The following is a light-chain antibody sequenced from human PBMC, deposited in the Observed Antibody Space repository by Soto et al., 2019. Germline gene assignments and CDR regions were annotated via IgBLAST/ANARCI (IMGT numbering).Light chain of an antibody. V-gene: IGKV1-5*03. Sequence: DIQMTQSPSTLSASVGDRVTITCRASQSISNWLAWYQQKLGKAPKILIYKASSLESGVLSRFSGSGSGTEFTLTISSLQPADSATYYCQQYNGYRWTFGQGTKV. CDR3: QQYNGYRWT. J-gene: IGKJ1*01. CDR1: QSISNW. CDR2: KAS.